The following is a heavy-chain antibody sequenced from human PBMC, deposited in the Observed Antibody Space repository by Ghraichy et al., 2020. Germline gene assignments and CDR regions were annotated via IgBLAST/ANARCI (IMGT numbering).Heavy chain of an antibody. CDR1: GFTFSSYS. CDR3: AKVAIYAIDF. J-gene: IGHJ4*02. CDR2: ISSTSRYI. V-gene: IGHV3-21*01. D-gene: IGHD2/OR15-2a*01. Sequence: SCEASGFTFSSYSMIWVRQAPGRGLEWVSLISSTSRYIYYADSVKGRFTISRDNAKNSIYLQMNSLRADDTAVYFCAKVAIYAIDFWGQGTLVTVSS.